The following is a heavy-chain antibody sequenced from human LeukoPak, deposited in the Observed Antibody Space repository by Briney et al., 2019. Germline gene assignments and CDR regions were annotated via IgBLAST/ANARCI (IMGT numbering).Heavy chain of an antibody. V-gene: IGHV1-24*01. Sequence: GASVKVSCKVSGYTLTELSMHWVRQAPGKGLEWMGGFDPEDGETIYAQKFQGRVTMTEDTSTDTAYMELSSLRSEDTAVYYCATGPARRYSSGWYYFDYWGQGTLVTVSS. D-gene: IGHD6-19*01. J-gene: IGHJ4*02. CDR2: FDPEDGET. CDR3: ATGPARRYSSGWYYFDY. CDR1: GYTLTELS.